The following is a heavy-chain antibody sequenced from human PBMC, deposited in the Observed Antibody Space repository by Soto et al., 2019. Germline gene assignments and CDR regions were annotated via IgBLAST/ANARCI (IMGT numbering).Heavy chain of an antibody. CDR2: ISSSSSYI. Sequence: GSLRLSYAASGFTFSSYSMNWVRQAPGKGLEWVSSISSSSSYIYYADSVKGRFTISRDNAKNSLYLQMNSLRAEDTAVYYCARDEGYYDYVWGSYRPPYYYYGMDVWGQGTTVTVSS. CDR1: GFTFSSYS. CDR3: ARDEGYYDYVWGSYRPPYYYYGMDV. V-gene: IGHV3-21*01. D-gene: IGHD3-16*02. J-gene: IGHJ6*02.